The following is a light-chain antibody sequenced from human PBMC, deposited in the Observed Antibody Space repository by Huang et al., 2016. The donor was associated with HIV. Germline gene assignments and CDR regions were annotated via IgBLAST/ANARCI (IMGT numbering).Light chain of an antibody. Sequence: DILMTQSPSTLSASVGDRGTITCRASPSISSWLAWYQQKPGKAPKLRIYKASSLQSGVPSRFSGSGSGTEFTLTISSLQPDDFATYYCQQYKSYSTFGQGTKLEIK. CDR1: PSISSW. CDR3: QQYKSYST. V-gene: IGKV1-5*03. J-gene: IGKJ2*01. CDR2: KAS.